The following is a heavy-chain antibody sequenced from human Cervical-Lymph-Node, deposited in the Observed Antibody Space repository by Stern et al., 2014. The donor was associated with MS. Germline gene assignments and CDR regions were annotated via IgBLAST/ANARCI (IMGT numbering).Heavy chain of an antibody. V-gene: IGHV5-51*03. CDR1: GYTFTNNW. J-gene: IGHJ6*02. CDR3: ANPPPRRKWDDPNYGMDV. D-gene: IGHD1-1*01. Sequence: VQLVESGAEVKKPGESLKISCKGSGYTFTNNWIAWVRQMPGKGLEWMGIIYPDDSDIRYSPSLQGQVTISAAQSTSNAYLQWSSLKAGDSAVYYGANPPPRRKWDDPNYGMDVWGQGTTVTVSS. CDR2: IYPDDSDI.